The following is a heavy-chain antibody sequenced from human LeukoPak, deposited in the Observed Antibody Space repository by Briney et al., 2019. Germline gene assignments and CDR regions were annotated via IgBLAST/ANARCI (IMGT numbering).Heavy chain of an antibody. V-gene: IGHV1-69*13. CDR3: ARDRGPDIAAAGTYFDY. D-gene: IGHD6-13*01. CDR1: GGTFISYA. CDR2: IIPIFGTA. Sequence: SVKVSCKASGGTFISYAISWVRQAPGQGLEWMGGIIPIFGTANYAQKFQGRVTITADESTSTAYMELSSLRSEDTAVYYCARDRGPDIAAAGTYFDYWGQGTLVTVSS. J-gene: IGHJ4*02.